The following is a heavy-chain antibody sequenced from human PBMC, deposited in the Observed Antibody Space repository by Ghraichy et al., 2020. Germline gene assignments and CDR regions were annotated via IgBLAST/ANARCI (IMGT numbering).Heavy chain of an antibody. V-gene: IGHV1-18*01. CDR3: ARLGYCSGGSGYTEPDLYFAY. CDR2: ISAYNGNT. J-gene: IGHJ4*02. Sequence: ASVKVSCKASGYTFTSYGISWVRQAPGQGLEWMGWISAYNGNTNYAQKLQGRVTMTTATSTSTAYMELRSLRSDDTAVYYCARLGYCSGGSGYTEPDLYFAYWGQGTLVTVYS. CDR1: GYTFTSYG. D-gene: IGHD2-15*01.